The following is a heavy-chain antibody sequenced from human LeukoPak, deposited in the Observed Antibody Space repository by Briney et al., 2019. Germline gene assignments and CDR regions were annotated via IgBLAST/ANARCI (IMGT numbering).Heavy chain of an antibody. CDR1: GYTLTELS. D-gene: IGHD4-17*01. CDR2: FDPEDGET. V-gene: IGHV1-24*01. J-gene: IGHJ6*03. Sequence: ASVKVSCKVSGYTLTELSMHWVRQAPGKGLEWMGGFDPEDGETIYAQKFQGRVTMTEDTSTDTAYMELSSLRSEDTAVYYCARSSGTVTTSLYYYYYYMDVWGKGTTVTISS. CDR3: ARSSGTVTTSLYYYYYYMDV.